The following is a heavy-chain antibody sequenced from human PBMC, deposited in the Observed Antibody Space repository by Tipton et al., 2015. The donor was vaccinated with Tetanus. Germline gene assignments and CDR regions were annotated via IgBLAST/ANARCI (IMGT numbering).Heavy chain of an antibody. J-gene: IGHJ4*02. CDR2: IYPGDSDT. V-gene: IGHV5-51*01. Sequence: QLVQSGGEVKKPGESLKISCKGSGYIFTNYWIGWVRQKPGKGLEWMGIIYPGDSDTRYSPSFQGQVTISVDKSINTAYLQLSSLKASDSSVFYWARAHCTDVVCNFDFWGQGALVTVAS. D-gene: IGHD2-8*01. CDR1: GYIFTNYW. CDR3: ARAHCTDVVCNFDF.